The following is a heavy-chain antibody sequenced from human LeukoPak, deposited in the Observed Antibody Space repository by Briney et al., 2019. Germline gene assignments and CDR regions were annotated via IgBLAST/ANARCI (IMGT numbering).Heavy chain of an antibody. V-gene: IGHV3-30*04. CDR1: GFTFSSYA. J-gene: IGHJ4*02. D-gene: IGHD6-19*01. CDR2: ISYDGSNK. CDR3: ASCSGIAVAGANDY. Sequence: RGSLRLSCAASGFTFSSYAMHWVRQAPGKGLEWVAVISYDGSNKYYADSVKGRFTISRDNSENTLYLQMNSLRAEDTAVYYCASCSGIAVAGANDYWGQGTLVTVSS.